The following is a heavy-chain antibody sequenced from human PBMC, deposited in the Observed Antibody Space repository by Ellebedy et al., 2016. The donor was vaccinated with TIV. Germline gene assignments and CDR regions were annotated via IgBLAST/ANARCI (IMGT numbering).Heavy chain of an antibody. D-gene: IGHD4-17*01. CDR3: VTDGSYGDYRSPTHAFEF. V-gene: IGHV3-7*01. CDR1: GFTFSSYW. CDR2: INQDGSEK. J-gene: IGHJ3*01. Sequence: GGSLRLSCAASGFTFSSYWMSWVRQAPGKGLEWVANINQDGSEKYYVDSVKGRFTISRDNAKNSLYLQMNGLGADDTAVYYWVTDGSYGDYRSPTHAFEFWGQGTMVTVSS.